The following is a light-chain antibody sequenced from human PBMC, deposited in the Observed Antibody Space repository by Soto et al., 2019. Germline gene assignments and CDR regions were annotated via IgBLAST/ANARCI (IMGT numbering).Light chain of an antibody. V-gene: IGKV3-20*01. J-gene: IGKJ3*01. CDR1: QTVSRSY. CDR2: GAS. Sequence: EIVLTQSPGTLSLSPGERATLSCRASQTVSRSYFAWYEQKPGQAPRLLIYGASSRATGIPDRFSGSGSGTDFTLTISRLEPEDCAVYYCQQYGSTPFTFGPGTKVDIK. CDR3: QQYGSTPFT.